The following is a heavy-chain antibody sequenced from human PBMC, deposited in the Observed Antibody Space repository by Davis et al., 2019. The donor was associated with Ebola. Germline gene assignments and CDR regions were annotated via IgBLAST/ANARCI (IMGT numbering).Heavy chain of an antibody. CDR3: ARAQGGITIFGVVIPE. J-gene: IGHJ4*02. D-gene: IGHD3-3*01. V-gene: IGHV3-74*01. CDR1: GFTFSSYW. CDR2: INSDGSST. Sequence: HTGGSLRLSCAASGFTFSSYWMHWVRQAPGKGLVWVSRINSDGSSTSYADSVKGRFTISRDNAKNSLYLQMNSLRAEDTAVYYCARAQGGITIFGVVIPEGGQGTLVTVSS.